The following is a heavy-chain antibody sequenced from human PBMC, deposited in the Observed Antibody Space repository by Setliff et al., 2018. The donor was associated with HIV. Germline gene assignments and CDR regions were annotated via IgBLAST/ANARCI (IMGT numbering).Heavy chain of an antibody. Sequence: SETLSLTSTVTVDSTSSSSSYWDWLRQRPGKGLEWIGSIYYTGSTYYNPSLKSRVTISVDTSENLFSLRLKSLTAADTAVYFCAGASRRYESRGLPDFWGPGMLVTVSS. CDR2: IYYTGST. CDR3: AGASRRYESRGLPDF. CDR1: VDSTSSSSSY. V-gene: IGHV4-39*07. D-gene: IGHD3-3*01. J-gene: IGHJ4*02.